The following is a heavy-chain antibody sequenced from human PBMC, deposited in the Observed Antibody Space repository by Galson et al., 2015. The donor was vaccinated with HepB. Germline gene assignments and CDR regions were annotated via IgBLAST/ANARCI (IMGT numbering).Heavy chain of an antibody. J-gene: IGHJ3*02. CDR1: GFSLITRGVG. D-gene: IGHD3-16*02. CDR3: AHIVITFGGVIGDDAFDI. Sequence: PALVKPTQTLTLTCTFSGFSLITRGVGVGWIRQPPGEALEWLAIIYWDDDKRYSPSLKTRLTVAKDTSKNQVVLTMTNMDPVDTATYYCAHIVITFGGVIGDDAFDIWGPGTMVTVSS. V-gene: IGHV2-5*02. CDR2: IYWDDDK.